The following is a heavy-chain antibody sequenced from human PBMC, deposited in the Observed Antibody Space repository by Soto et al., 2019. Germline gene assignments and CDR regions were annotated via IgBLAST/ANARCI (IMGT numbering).Heavy chain of an antibody. J-gene: IGHJ4*02. V-gene: IGHV1-8*01. CDR2: MNPNSGNT. CDR1: GYTFTRYD. D-gene: IGHD5-18*01. Sequence: QVPLVQSGAEVKKPGASVKVSCKASGYTFTRYDINLLRPATGQGLAWMGWMNPNSGNTGYAQTFQGRVTMSRNTSISTAYMELSSRRSEDTAGEYCASEGGYSYGCDYWGQGTLVTVSS. CDR3: ASEGGYSYGCDY.